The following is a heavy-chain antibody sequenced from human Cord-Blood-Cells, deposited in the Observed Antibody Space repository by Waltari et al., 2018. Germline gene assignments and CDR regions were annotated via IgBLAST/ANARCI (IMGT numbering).Heavy chain of an antibody. CDR2: SIPIFGTA. CDR1: GGTFSSYA. V-gene: IGHV1-69*01. CDR3: ARAGFNGYDILTGYYDQ. D-gene: IGHD3-9*01. J-gene: IGHJ5*02. Sequence: QVQLVQSGAEVKKPGSSVKVSCKASGGTFSSYAISWVRQAPGQGLEWMGGSIPIFGTANYAQKFQGRVTITADESTSTAYMELSSLRSEDTAVHYCARAGFNGYDILTGYYDQWGQGTLVTVSS.